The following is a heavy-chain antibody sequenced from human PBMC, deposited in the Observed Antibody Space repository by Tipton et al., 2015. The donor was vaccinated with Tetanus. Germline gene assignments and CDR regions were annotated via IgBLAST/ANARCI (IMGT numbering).Heavy chain of an antibody. D-gene: IGHD2-15*01. V-gene: IGHV4-39*07. CDR2: VYYDGSA. J-gene: IGHJ4*02. CDR1: SASISSSDYY. CDR3: ARAGGGSCGIFDY. Sequence: TLSLTCTVSSASISSSDYYWGWIRQHPGKGLEWIGSVYYDGSAYRNPSLESRLTISVDTSKNLFSLKLSSVTAADTAVYYCARAGGGSCGIFDYWGQGSLVTVSS.